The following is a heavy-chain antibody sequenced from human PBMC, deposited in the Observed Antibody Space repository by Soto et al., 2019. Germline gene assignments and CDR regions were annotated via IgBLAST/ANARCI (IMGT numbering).Heavy chain of an antibody. D-gene: IGHD2-8*01. CDR1: GGTFSSYA. J-gene: IGHJ6*02. CDR2: IIPIFGTA. CDR3: ARLSLTVMVYADYYGMDV. Sequence: ASVKVSCKASGGTFSSYASSWVRQAPGQGLEWMGGIIPIFGTANYAQKFQGRVTITADESTSTAYMELSSLRSEDTAMYYCARLSLTVMVYADYYGMDVWGQGTTVTVSS. V-gene: IGHV1-69*13.